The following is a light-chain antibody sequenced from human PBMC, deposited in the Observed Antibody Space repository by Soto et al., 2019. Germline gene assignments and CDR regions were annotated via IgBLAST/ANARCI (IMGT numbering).Light chain of an antibody. CDR1: QSINSD. CDR2: GAS. V-gene: IGKV3D-15*01. Sequence: EIVMTQSPATLSVSPGETTRLSCRASQSINSDVAWYQQKVGQTPRLLIHGASTRATGIAARFSGSGSGTEFTLTISGLQSEDFATYYCQQTNSFPITFGQGTRLEIK. CDR3: QQTNSFPIT. J-gene: IGKJ5*01.